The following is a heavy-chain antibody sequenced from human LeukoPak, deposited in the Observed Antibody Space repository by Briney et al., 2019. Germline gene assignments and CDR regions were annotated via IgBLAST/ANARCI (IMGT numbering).Heavy chain of an antibody. Sequence: SETLSLTCTVSGGSISSGGYYWSWIRQHPGKGLEWIGYIYYSGSTYYNPSLKRRVTISVDTSKNQFSLKLSSVTAADTAVYYRARGRLGLAAAGPDYWGQGTLVTVSS. D-gene: IGHD6-13*01. V-gene: IGHV4-31*03. CDR2: IYYSGST. CDR1: GGSISSGGYY. J-gene: IGHJ4*02. CDR3: ARGRLGLAAAGPDY.